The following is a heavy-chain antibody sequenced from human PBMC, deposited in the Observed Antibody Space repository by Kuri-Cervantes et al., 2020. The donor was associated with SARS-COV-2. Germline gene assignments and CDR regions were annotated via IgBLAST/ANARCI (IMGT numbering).Heavy chain of an antibody. CDR2: ISVDNADT. CDR3: ARDSWTMIRGVISVSFDY. V-gene: IGHV1-18*04. Sequence: ASVKVSCKASGYTFSNYGISWLRQAPGQGPEWMGWISVDNADTNYAQKFQGRVTMTIDTSTNTAYMELRSLRSDDTAVYYCARDSWTMIRGVISVSFDYWGQGTLVTVSS. CDR1: GYTFSNYG. J-gene: IGHJ4*02. D-gene: IGHD3-10*01.